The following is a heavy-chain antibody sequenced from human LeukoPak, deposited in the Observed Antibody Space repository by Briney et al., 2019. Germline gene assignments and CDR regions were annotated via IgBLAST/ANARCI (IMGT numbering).Heavy chain of an antibody. CDR2: IYYSGST. CDR1: GGSISSYY. D-gene: IGHD2-15*01. CDR3: ARHVVSYCSGGSCYSYAFDI. J-gene: IGHJ3*02. Sequence: PSETLSLTCTVSGGSISSYYWSWIRQPPGKGLEWIGYIYYSGSTNYNPSLKSRVTISVDTSKNQFSLKLSSVTAADTAVYYSARHVVSYCSGGSCYSYAFDIWGQGTMVTVSS. V-gene: IGHV4-59*08.